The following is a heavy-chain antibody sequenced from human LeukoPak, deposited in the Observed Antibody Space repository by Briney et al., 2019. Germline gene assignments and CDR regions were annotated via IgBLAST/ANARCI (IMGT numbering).Heavy chain of an antibody. V-gene: IGHV4-61*08. D-gene: IGHD2-2*01. CDR3: ASLFCTRTSCFFLDP. J-gene: IGHJ5*02. CDR2: IYYSGST. CDR1: GGSVSSGGYY. Sequence: PSETLFLTCTVSGGSVSSGGYYWSWIRQPPGKGLEWFGYIYYSGSTNYNPSLKSRVTISLDTSRNQFSLKLSSVTAVDTAVYYCASLFCTRTSCFFLDPWGQGTLVTVSS.